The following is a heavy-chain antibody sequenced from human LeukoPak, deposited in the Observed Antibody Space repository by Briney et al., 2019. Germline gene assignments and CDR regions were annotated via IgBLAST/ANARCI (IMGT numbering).Heavy chain of an antibody. CDR3: ALRRQSGAFFDF. D-gene: IGHD4-17*01. J-gene: IGHJ4*02. CDR1: GYNFIDYN. V-gene: IGHV1-2*02. Sequence: ASVKVSCKASGYNFIDYNIHWVRRVPGQGLEWMAWINPNIGVTHYAPKFQGRVSLTRDTSIRTAYMELSSLRSDDTAVYYCALRRQSGAFFDFWAQGTLITVSS. CDR2: INPNIGVT.